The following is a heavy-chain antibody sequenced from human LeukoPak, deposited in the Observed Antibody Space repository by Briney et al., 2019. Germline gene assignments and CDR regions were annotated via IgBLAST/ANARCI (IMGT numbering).Heavy chain of an antibody. CDR1: GGSISSSNW. CDR2: IYHSGST. J-gene: IGHJ4*02. Sequence: PSETLSLTCAVSGGSISSSNWWSWVRQPPGKGLEWIGEIYHSGSTNYNPSLKSRVTISVDTSKNQFSLKLSSVTAADTAVYYCARGPGGSSSSDFDYWGQGTLVTVSS. V-gene: IGHV4-4*02. CDR3: ARGPGGSSSSDFDY. D-gene: IGHD6-6*01.